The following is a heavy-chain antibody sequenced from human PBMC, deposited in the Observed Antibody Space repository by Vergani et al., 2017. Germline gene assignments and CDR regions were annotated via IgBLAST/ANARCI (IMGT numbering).Heavy chain of an antibody. Sequence: QVQLQQWGGGLLKPSETLSLTCVVNGGSFTSYHWTWIRQSPGEGLEWVGDIDHTGRPDYNPSLKSRLTISVDKSRNQFSLTLNSVTATDTAIYFCARVNTETNGHLYYYYYMDVWGEETAVAVS. V-gene: IGHV4-34*01. D-gene: IGHD4-11*01. J-gene: IGHJ6*03. CDR2: IDHTGRP. CDR1: GGSFTSYH. CDR3: ARVNTETNGHLYYYYYMDV.